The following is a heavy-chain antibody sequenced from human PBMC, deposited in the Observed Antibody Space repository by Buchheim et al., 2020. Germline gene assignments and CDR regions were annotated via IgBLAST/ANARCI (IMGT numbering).Heavy chain of an antibody. D-gene: IGHD2-2*01. CDR2: IYHSGST. CDR3: ARGVTGYCSSTSCPTYYFDY. CDR1: GGSISSGGYS. V-gene: IGHV4-30-2*01. J-gene: IGHJ4*02. Sequence: QLQLQESGSGLVKPSQTLSLTCAVSGGSISSGGYSWSWIRQPPGKGLEWIGYIYHSGSTYYNPSLKSRVTISVARSKNQFSLKLSSVTAADTAVYYCARGVTGYCSSTSCPTYYFDYWGQGTL.